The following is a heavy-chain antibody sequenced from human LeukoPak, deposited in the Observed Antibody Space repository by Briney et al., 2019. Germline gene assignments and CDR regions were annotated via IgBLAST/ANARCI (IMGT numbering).Heavy chain of an antibody. J-gene: IGHJ3*02. CDR3: ARIADDYSNYHAFDI. CDR2: IRFDASNI. Sequence: GGSLRLSCAASGFTFSSYGMHWVRQAPGKGLEWVAYIRFDASNIYYADSVKGRFTISRDNSKSTLYLQMNSLRAEDTAVYYCARIADDYSNYHAFDIWGQGTMVTVSS. CDR1: GFTFSSYG. D-gene: IGHD4-11*01. V-gene: IGHV3-30*02.